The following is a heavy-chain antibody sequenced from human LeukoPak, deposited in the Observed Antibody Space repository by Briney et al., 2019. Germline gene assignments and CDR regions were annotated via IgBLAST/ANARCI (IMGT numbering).Heavy chain of an antibody. D-gene: IGHD5-18*01. CDR2: ISYDAINK. CDR3: AKVLKQEWLLDY. Sequence: GRSLRLSCAASGFTFSSHGMHWVRQAPGKGLEWLSFISYDAINKYYADSVKGRLTISRDNSKNTVYLQMNSLRAEDTAVYYCAKVLKQEWLLDYWGQGTLVTVSS. V-gene: IGHV3-30*18. CDR1: GFTFSSHG. J-gene: IGHJ4*02.